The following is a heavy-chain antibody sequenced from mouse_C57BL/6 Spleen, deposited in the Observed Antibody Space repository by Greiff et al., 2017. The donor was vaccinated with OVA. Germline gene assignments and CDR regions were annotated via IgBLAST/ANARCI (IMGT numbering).Heavy chain of an antibody. V-gene: IGHV5-16*01. J-gene: IGHJ2*01. CDR3: ARDVSNYFDY. Sequence: EVQRVESEGGLVQPGSSMKLSCTASGFTFSDYYMAWVRQVPEKGLEWVANINYDGSSTYYLDSLKSRFIISRDNAKNILYLQMSSLKSEDTATYYCARDVSNYFDYWGQGTTLTVSS. D-gene: IGHD5-1*01. CDR2: INYDGSST. CDR1: GFTFSDYY.